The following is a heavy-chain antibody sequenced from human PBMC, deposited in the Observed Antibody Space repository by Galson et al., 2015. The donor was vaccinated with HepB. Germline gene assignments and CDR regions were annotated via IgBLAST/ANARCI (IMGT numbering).Heavy chain of an antibody. CDR1: GFTFVDYY. J-gene: IGHJ4*02. CDR2: ISGSGRKI. D-gene: IGHD1/OR15-1a*01. CDR3: ARDNNQGLDF. V-gene: IGHV3-11*01. Sequence: SLRLSCAASGFTFVDYYMNWIRQAPGKGLEWISYISGSGRKILYAQSLEDRFTISRDNGRNSLFLEINNLGVEATAIYYCARDNNQGLDFWGLGTLVTVSS.